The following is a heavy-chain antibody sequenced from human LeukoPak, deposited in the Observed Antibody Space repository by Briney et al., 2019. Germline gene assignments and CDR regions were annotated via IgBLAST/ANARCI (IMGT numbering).Heavy chain of an antibody. CDR2: ISWNSGSI. CDR3: GLYSSSQTAMDV. D-gene: IGHD2-2*01. Sequence: GGSLRLSCAASGFTFDDYAMHWVRQAPGKGLEWVSGISWNSGSIGYADSVKGRFTTSRDNAKNSLYMQMNSLRAEDTAVYYCGLYSSSQTAMDVWGQGTAVTVSS. J-gene: IGHJ6*02. CDR1: GFTFDDYA. V-gene: IGHV3-9*01.